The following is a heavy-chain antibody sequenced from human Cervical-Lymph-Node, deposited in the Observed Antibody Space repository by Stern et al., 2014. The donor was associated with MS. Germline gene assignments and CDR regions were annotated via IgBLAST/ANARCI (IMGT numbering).Heavy chain of an antibody. V-gene: IGHV5-51*01. CDR3: ARRGGFGFXXXXX. D-gene: IGHD1-26*01. CDR1: GYSFTNYW. Sequence: VQLVQSGAEVKKPGESLKISCEGSGYSFTNYWIGWVRQMPGKGLEWMGIIYPADSDTRYSPSFQDQVTISADKSISTAYLQWSSLKASDTAVYFCARRGGFGFXXXXXXXQGTLVTVSS. CDR2: IYPADSDT. J-gene: IGHJ4*02.